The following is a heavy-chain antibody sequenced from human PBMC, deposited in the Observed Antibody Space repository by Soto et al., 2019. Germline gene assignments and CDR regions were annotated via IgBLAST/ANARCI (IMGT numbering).Heavy chain of an antibody. CDR1: GFTFSSYG. J-gene: IGHJ3*02. CDR3: AKPDGDIVVVPAADDAFDI. Sequence: SLRLSCAASGFTFSSYGMHWVRQAPGKGLEWVAVISYDGSNKYYADSVKGRFTTSRDNSKNTLYLQMNSLRAEDTAVYYCAKPDGDIVVVPAADDAFDIWGQGTMVTVSS. CDR2: ISYDGSNK. D-gene: IGHD2-2*01. V-gene: IGHV3-30*18.